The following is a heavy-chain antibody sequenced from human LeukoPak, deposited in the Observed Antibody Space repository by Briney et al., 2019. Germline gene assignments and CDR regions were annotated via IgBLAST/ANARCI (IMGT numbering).Heavy chain of an antibody. Sequence: PTGGSLRLSCEASGFTFSNYAMSWVRKAPGKGLEWVSAMSGSGGMTYSADSVKGRFTISRDNSKNTLDLQMNSLRADDTAVYYCAKGPFSYYDSSGYNYYDLWGQGTLVTVSS. CDR2: MSGSGGMT. D-gene: IGHD3-22*01. V-gene: IGHV3-23*01. CDR1: GFTFSNYA. CDR3: AKGPFSYYDSSGYNYYDL. J-gene: IGHJ4*02.